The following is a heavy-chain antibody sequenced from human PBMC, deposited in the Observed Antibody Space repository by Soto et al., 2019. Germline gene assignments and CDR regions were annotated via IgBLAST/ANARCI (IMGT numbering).Heavy chain of an antibody. D-gene: IGHD2-2*02. J-gene: IGHJ4*02. CDR1: GFTVSSNY. V-gene: IGHV3-53*01. CDR3: ARGAVVPAAILYY. Sequence: PGGSLRLSCAASGFTVSSNYMSWARQAPGKGLEWVSVIYSGGSTYYADSVKGRFTISRDNSKNTLYLQMNSLRAEDTAVYYCARGAVVPAAILYYWGQGTPVTVSS. CDR2: IYSGGST.